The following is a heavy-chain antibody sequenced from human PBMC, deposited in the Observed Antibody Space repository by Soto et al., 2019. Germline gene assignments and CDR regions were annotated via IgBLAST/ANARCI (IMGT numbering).Heavy chain of an antibody. CDR1: GFTFSSYG. CDR3: ARGGTEYYYYGMDV. Sequence: QVPLVESGGGVVQPGRSLRLSCAASGFTFSSYGMHWVRQAPGKGLEWVAVIWYDGSNKYYADSVKGRFTISRDNSKNTLYLQMNSLRAEDTAVYYCARGGTEYYYYGMDVWGQGTTVTVSS. J-gene: IGHJ6*02. CDR2: IWYDGSNK. V-gene: IGHV3-33*01.